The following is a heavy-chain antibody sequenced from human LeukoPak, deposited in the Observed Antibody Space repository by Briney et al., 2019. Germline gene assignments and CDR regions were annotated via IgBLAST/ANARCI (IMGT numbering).Heavy chain of an antibody. D-gene: IGHD3-22*01. V-gene: IGHV4-38-2*02. CDR3: ARETYYYDSSGFY. J-gene: IGHJ4*02. CDR2: IYHSGST. Sequence: SETLSLTCTVSGYSISSGYYWGWIRQPPGKGLEWMGSIYHSGSTYYNPSLKSRVTISVDTSKNQFSLKLSSVTAADTAVYYCARETYYYDSSGFYWGQGTLVTVSS. CDR1: GYSISSGYY.